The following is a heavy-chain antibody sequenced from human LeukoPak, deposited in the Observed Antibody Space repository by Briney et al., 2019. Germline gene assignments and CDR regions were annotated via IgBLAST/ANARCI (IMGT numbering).Heavy chain of an antibody. CDR1: GYTFTSYD. CDR3: ARGNTRGVESLTTVTSY. D-gene: IGHD4-17*01. V-gene: IGHV1-8*01. CDR2: MNPNSGNT. Sequence: ASVTVSCKASGYTFTSYDINWVRQATGQGLEWMGWMNPNSGNTGYAQKFQGRVTMTRNTSISTAYMELSSLRSEDTAVYYCARGNTRGVESLTTVTSYWGQGTLVTVSS. J-gene: IGHJ4*02.